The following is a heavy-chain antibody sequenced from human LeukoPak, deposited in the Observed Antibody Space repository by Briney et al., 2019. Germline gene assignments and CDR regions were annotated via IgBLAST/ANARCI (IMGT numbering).Heavy chain of an antibody. D-gene: IGHD2-21*02. J-gene: IGHJ5*02. CDR1: GGSISSGGYY. CDR2: IYYSGST. CDR3: ARGGTYCGGDCYSRTPDNWFDP. V-gene: IGHV4-31*03. Sequence: SETLSLTCTVSGGSISSGGYYWSWIRQHPGKGLEWIGYIYYSGSTYYNPSLKSRVTISVDTSKNQFSLKLSSVTAADTAVYYCARGGTYCGGDCYSRTPDNWFDPWGQGTLVTVSS.